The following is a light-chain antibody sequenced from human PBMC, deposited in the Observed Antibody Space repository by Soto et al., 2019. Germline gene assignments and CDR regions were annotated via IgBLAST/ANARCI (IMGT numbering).Light chain of an antibody. CDR2: GAS. CDR1: QSVNTN. J-gene: IGKJ1*01. CDR3: QQYNSWPM. Sequence: EFMITQSPATLSASPGERATLSCRASQSVNTNLAWYQQKPGQAPRLLIYGASTRATGIPARFSGSGSGTEFTLTISSLQSEDFAVYYCQQYNSWPMFGRGTKVDIK. V-gene: IGKV3D-15*01.